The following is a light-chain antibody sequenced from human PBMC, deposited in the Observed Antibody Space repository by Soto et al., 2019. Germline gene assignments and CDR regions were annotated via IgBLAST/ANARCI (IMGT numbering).Light chain of an antibody. CDR3: QSYDSSLSGAHVV. CDR2: GNS. Sequence: QPVLTQPPSVSGAPGQRVTISCTGSSSNIGAGYDVHWYQQLPGTAPKLLIYGNSNLPSGVPDRFSGSKSGTSASLAITGLQAADEADYYCQSYDSSLSGAHVVFGGGTKVTVL. V-gene: IGLV1-40*01. J-gene: IGLJ2*01. CDR1: SSNIGAGYD.